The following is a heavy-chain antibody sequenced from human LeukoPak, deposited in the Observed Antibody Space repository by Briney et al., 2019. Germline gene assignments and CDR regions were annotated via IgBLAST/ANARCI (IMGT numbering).Heavy chain of an antibody. CDR3: ARVEAAAGTFDY. D-gene: IGHD6-13*01. V-gene: IGHV4-59*08. CDR1: GGSISSYY. CDR2: IYYSGST. Sequence: SETLSLTCTVSGGSISSYYWSWIRQPPGKGLEWIGYIYYSGSTNYNPSLKSRVTISVDTSKNQFSLKLSSVTAADTAVYYCARVEAAAGTFDYWGQGTLVTVSS. J-gene: IGHJ4*02.